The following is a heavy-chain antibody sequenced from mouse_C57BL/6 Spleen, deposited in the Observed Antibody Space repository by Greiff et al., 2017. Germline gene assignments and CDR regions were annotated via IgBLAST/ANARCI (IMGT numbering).Heavy chain of an antibody. V-gene: IGHV5-4*01. CDR1: GFTFSSYA. Sequence: EVHLVESGGGLVKPGGSLKLSCAASGFTFSSYAMSWVRQTPEKRLEWVATISDGGSYTYYPDNVKGRFTISRDNAKNNLYLQMSHLKSEDTAMYYCARGDFDYWGQGTTLTVSS. J-gene: IGHJ2*01. CDR3: ARGDFDY. CDR2: ISDGGSYT.